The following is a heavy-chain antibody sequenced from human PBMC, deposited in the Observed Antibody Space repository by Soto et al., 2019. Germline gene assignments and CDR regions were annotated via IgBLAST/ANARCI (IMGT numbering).Heavy chain of an antibody. Sequence: ASVKVSCKASGYPFITYFMHWVRRAPGQGLEWMGVINPSRGTTTYAQKFQDRVTMTRDTSASTVYMELSSLRSEDTAMYYCARSYISSSYWFDPWGRGTLVTVSS. CDR3: ARSYISSSYWFDP. J-gene: IGHJ5*02. CDR1: GYPFITYF. V-gene: IGHV1-46*03. D-gene: IGHD6-6*01. CDR2: INPSRGTT.